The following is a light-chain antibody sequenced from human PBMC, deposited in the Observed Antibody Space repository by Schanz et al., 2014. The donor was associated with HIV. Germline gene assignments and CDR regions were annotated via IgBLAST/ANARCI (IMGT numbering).Light chain of an antibody. CDR2: DNS. Sequence: QSVLTQPPSASETPGQKVTISCSGSTSNIGVNYADWYQQLPGTAPKLIIYDNSERPSGIPDRFSGSKSGTSASLAISGLQSEDEADYYCSSWDSSLAGWVFGGGTKLTVL. CDR1: TSNIGVNY. J-gene: IGLJ3*02. V-gene: IGLV1-44*01. CDR3: SSWDSSLAGWV.